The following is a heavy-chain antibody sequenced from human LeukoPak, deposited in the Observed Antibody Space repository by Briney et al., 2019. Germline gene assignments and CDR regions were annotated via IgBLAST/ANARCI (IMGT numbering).Heavy chain of an antibody. CDR2: TYYSGST. Sequence: SETLSLTCTVSGGSISSYYWSSLRQPPGKGLECIGYTYYSGSTNYNPSLKSRVTISVDTSKNQFSLKLSSVTAADTAVHYCARSGVITFGGVIVPYYFDYWGEGTLVTVSS. CDR3: ARSGVITFGGVIVPYYFDY. V-gene: IGHV4-59*01. J-gene: IGHJ4*02. D-gene: IGHD3-16*02. CDR1: GGSISSYY.